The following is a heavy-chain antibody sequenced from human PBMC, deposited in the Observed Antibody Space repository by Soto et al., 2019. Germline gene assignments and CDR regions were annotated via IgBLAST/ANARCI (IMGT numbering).Heavy chain of an antibody. CDR1: GYTFTGYY. D-gene: IGHD3-3*01. CDR2: INPNSGGT. J-gene: IGHJ4*02. CDR3: ARGDRFLELFPPDY. V-gene: IGHV1-2*04. Sequence: VASVKVSCKASGYTFTGYYMHWVRQAPGQGLEWMGWINPNSGGTNYAQKFQGWVTMTRDTSISTAYMELSRLRSGDTAVYYCARGDRFLELFPPDYWGQGTLVTVSS.